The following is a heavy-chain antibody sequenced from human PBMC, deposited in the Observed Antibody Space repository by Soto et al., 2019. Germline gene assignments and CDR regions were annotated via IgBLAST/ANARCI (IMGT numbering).Heavy chain of an antibody. Sequence: SETLSLTCTVSGGSISSYYWSWIRQPPGKGLEWIGYIYYSGSTNYNPSLKSRVTISVDTSKNQFSLKLSSVTAADTAVYYCARHLPGTTPGVVWFDPWGQGTLVTVSS. V-gene: IGHV4-59*08. D-gene: IGHD1-7*01. CDR3: ARHLPGTTPGVVWFDP. CDR1: GGSISSYY. CDR2: IYYSGST. J-gene: IGHJ5*02.